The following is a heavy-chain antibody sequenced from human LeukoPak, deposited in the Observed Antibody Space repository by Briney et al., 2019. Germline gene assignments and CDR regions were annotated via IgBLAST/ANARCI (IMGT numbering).Heavy chain of an antibody. D-gene: IGHD6-6*01. V-gene: IGHV3-23*01. Sequence: GGSLRLSCAASGFTFSSYGMHWVRQAPGKGLEWVSALGDSGGSRYYADSAKGRFTISRDNSKNTVYLQMNSLRAEDTAVYYCATLVSSSSAYWGQGTLVTVSS. J-gene: IGHJ4*02. CDR2: LGDSGGSR. CDR1: GFTFSSYG. CDR3: ATLVSSSSAY.